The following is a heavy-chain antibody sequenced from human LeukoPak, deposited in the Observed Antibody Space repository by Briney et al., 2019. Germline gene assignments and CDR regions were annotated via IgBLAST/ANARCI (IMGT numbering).Heavy chain of an antibody. J-gene: IGHJ4*02. Sequence: GGSLRLSCAASGLTFSSYWMSWVRQAPGKGLEWVANIKQDGSEKYYVDSVKGRFTISRDNAKNSLYLQMNSLRAEDTAVYYCARYDFWSGYPGYLDYWGQGTLVTVSS. CDR1: GLTFSSYW. V-gene: IGHV3-7*01. CDR2: IKQDGSEK. D-gene: IGHD3/OR15-3a*01. CDR3: ARYDFWSGYPGYLDY.